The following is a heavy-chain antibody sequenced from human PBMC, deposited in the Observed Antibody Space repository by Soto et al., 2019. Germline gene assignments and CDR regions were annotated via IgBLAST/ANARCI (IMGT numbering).Heavy chain of an antibody. D-gene: IGHD6-6*01. Sequence: GGSLRLSCAASGFTFSSYEMNWVRQAPGKGLEWVSYISSSGSTIYYADSVKGRFTISRDNAKNSLYLQMNSLRAEDTAVYYCARDDHSSSSLYYYYYYGMDVWGQGTTVTVSS. CDR2: ISSSGSTI. CDR1: GFTFSSYE. J-gene: IGHJ6*02. V-gene: IGHV3-48*03. CDR3: ARDDHSSSSLYYYYYYGMDV.